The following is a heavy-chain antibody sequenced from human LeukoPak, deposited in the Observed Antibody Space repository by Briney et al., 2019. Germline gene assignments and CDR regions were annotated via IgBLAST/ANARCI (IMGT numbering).Heavy chain of an antibody. CDR1: GNSISSGDYY. J-gene: IGHJ4*02. D-gene: IGHD3-22*01. CDR3: ARASYSCDISGWVPFDY. V-gene: IGHV4-61*02. Sequence: PSETLSLTCTVSGNSISSGDYYWSWIRQPAGKGLEWIGRIYTSGSTTYNPSLKSRVTISGDTSENQFSLRLSSVTAADTAVYYCARASYSCDISGWVPFDYWGQGTLVTVSS. CDR2: IYTSGST.